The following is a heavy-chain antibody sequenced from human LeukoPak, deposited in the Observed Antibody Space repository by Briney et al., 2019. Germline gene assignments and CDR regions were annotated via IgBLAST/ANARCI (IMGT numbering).Heavy chain of an antibody. V-gene: IGHV3-23*01. CDR1: GFTFSSYA. D-gene: IGHD3-9*01. J-gene: IGHJ4*02. CDR2: ISGSGGST. CDR3: ARPKYYDILTGYFDY. Sequence: PGGSLRLSCAASGFTFSSYAMSWVRQAPGKGLEWVSAISGSGGSTYYADSVKGRFTISRDNSKNTLYLQMNSLRAEDTAVYYCARPKYYDILTGYFDYWGQGTLVTVSS.